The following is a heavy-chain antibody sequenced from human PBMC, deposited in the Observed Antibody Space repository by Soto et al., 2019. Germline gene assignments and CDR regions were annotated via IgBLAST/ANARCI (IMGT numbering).Heavy chain of an antibody. D-gene: IGHD2-15*01. CDR3: ARDGYCSGGSCYSVPVFDY. Sequence: GGSLRLSCSASGFTFSHYAMHWVRQAPGKGLEWVAVITHDASAQYYADSVRGRFTISRDNSKNTLYLQMNSLRAEDTAVYYCARDGYCSGGSCYSVPVFDYWGQGTLVTVSS. V-gene: IGHV3-30-3*01. CDR2: ITHDASAQ. J-gene: IGHJ4*02. CDR1: GFTFSHYA.